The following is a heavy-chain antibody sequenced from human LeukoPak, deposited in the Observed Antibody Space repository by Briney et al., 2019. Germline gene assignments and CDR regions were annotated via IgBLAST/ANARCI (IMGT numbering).Heavy chain of an antibody. Sequence: GGSLSLSCAASGFTFSSYWMHWVRQAPGKGLVWVSRINSDGSTTSYADSVMGRFTISRDNAKNTLYLQMNSLRAEDTAVYYCARVIYSGWEGELSDWGQGTLVTVSS. D-gene: IGHD6-19*01. J-gene: IGHJ4*02. CDR1: GFTFSSYW. CDR3: ARVIYSGWEGELSD. CDR2: INSDGSTT. V-gene: IGHV3-74*01.